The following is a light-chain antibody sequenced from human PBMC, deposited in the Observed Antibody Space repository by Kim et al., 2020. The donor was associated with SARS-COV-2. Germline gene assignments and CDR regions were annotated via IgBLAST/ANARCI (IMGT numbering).Light chain of an antibody. J-gene: IGLJ3*02. CDR3: LLFNSGVRV. V-gene: IGLV7-46*01. CDR2: DIT. CDR1: TGAVTSAHF. Sequence: PGGTVTLTCGSSTGAVTSAHFPHWFQHKPGQPANTLIYDITEGVSVTPARFSGSLLGDKAALTLSGAKPEDEADYYCLLFNSGVRVFGGGTQLTVL.